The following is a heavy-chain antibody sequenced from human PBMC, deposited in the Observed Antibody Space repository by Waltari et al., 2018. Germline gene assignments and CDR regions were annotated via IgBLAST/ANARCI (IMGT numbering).Heavy chain of an antibody. CDR1: GFTFGSYA. CDR3: AKDNPPIT. CDR2: IYSGGRST. Sequence: EVQLLESGGGLVQPGGSLRLSCAASGFTFGSYALSWVRQAPGKGLEWVSVIYSGGRSTYYADSVKGRFTISRDNSKNTLYLQMNSLRAEDTAVYYCAKDNPPITGGQGTLVTVSS. J-gene: IGHJ4*02. V-gene: IGHV3-23*03.